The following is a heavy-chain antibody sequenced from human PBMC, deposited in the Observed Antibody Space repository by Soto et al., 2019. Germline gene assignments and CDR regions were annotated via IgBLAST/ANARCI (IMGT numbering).Heavy chain of an antibody. CDR1: GYTFTSYY. D-gene: IGHD4-17*01. J-gene: IGHJ4*02. V-gene: IGHV1-46*01. CDR2: INPSGGST. Sequence: GASVKVSCKASGYTFTSYYMHWVRQAPGQGLEWMGIINPSGGSTSYAQKFQGRVTMTRDTSTSTVYMELSSLRSEDTAVYYCARDLFPDYGDYEEDFDYWGQGTLVTVSS. CDR3: ARDLFPDYGDYEEDFDY.